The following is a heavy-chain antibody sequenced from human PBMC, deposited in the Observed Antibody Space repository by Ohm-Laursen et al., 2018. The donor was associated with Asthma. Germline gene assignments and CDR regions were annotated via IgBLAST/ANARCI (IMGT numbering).Heavy chain of an antibody. J-gene: IGHJ4*02. CDR3: AKTLSTGHAPNDH. CDR1: GFTFSTSD. V-gene: IGHV3-23*01. CDR2: IGFGGGYI. D-gene: IGHD2-8*02. Sequence: LSLTCAASGFTFSTSDMRWVRQVPGKGLEWVSSIGFGGGYISYADSVKGRFTISRDNSKNTLYLQLNSLRAEDTAVYYCAKTLSTGHAPNDHWGQGTLVTVSS.